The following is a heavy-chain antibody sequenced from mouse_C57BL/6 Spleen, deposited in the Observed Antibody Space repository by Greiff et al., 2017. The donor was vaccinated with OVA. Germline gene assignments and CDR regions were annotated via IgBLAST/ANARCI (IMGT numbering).Heavy chain of an antibody. Sequence: VQLQQPGAELVRPGSSVRLSCKASGYTFTSYWMDWVKQRPGQGLEWIGNIYPSDSETHYNQKFKDKATLTVDKSSSTAYMQLSSLTSEDSAVYYCARVYGSSYVGYWGQGTTLTVSS. CDR1: GYTFTSYW. D-gene: IGHD1-1*01. J-gene: IGHJ2*01. CDR3: ARVYGSSYVGY. V-gene: IGHV1-61*01. CDR2: IYPSDSET.